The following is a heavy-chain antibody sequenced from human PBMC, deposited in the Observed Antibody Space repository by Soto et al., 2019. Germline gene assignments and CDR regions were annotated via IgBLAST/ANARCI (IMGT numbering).Heavy chain of an antibody. CDR2: INHSGST. D-gene: IGHD3-3*01. J-gene: IGHJ6*03. CDR3: ARSPAWSGYYRSKPPAVVYYMDV. V-gene: IGHV4-34*01. CDR1: GGSFSGYY. Sequence: XETMSLTCAVYGGSFSGYYWSWIRQPPGKGLEWIGEINHSGSTNYNPSLKSRVTISVDTSKNQFSLKLSSVTAADTAVYYCARSPAWSGYYRSKPPAVVYYMDVWGKGTTVTVSS.